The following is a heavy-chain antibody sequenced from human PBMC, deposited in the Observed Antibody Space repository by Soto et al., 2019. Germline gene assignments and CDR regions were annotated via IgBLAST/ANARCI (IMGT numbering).Heavy chain of an antibody. D-gene: IGHD3-3*01. CDR2: ISGSGVST. CDR3: ANLGQYYDFWSGTDLDFDY. J-gene: IGHJ4*02. Sequence: EVQLLESGGGLVQPGGSLRLSCAASGFTFSSYAMSWVRQAPGKGLEWVSAISGSGVSTYYADSVKGRFTISRDNSKNTLYLQMNSLRAEATAVYYCANLGQYYDFWSGTDLDFDYWGQGTLVTVSS. CDR1: GFTFSSYA. V-gene: IGHV3-23*01.